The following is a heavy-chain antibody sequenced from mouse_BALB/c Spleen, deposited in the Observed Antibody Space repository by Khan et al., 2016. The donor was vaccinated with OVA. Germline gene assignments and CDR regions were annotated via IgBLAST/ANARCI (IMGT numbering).Heavy chain of an antibody. CDR1: GYSFTTYW. V-gene: IGHV1-5*01. Sequence: VQLKQSGTVLARPGASVKMSCKASGYSFTTYWMHWIKQRPGQGLEWIGAFYPGNSDTNYNQKFKDKAKLTAVTSASTAYMELSSLTNEDSAVYYCTRWWVWFAYWGHGTLVTVSA. D-gene: IGHD1-1*02. CDR2: FYPGNSDT. CDR3: TRWWVWFAY. J-gene: IGHJ3*01.